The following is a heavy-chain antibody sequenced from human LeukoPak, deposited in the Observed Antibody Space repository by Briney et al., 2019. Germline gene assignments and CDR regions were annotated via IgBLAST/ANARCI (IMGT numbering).Heavy chain of an antibody. Sequence: PGGSLRLSCAASGFTFSSYAMSWVRQAPGKGLEWVSAIGSYASSTYYADSVKGRFTISRDNSKNTLYLQMNNLRAEDTAVYYCAKDSSGLWFGKLNGYFDYWGQGTLVTVSS. CDR3: AKDSSGLWFGKLNGYFDY. D-gene: IGHD3-10*01. V-gene: IGHV3-23*01. CDR1: GFTFSSYA. J-gene: IGHJ4*02. CDR2: IGSYASST.